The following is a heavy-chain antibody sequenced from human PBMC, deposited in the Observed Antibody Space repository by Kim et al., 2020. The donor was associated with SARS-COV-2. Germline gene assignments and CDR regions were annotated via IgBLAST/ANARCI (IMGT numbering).Heavy chain of an antibody. J-gene: IGHJ6*02. CDR3: AKDYIAWDV. Sequence: GGSTYSADSLKGRFTSSRNNSKNTLSLQMNSLRLEDTAVYYCAKDYIAWDVWGQGTTVIVSS. D-gene: IGHD3-10*01. V-gene: IGHV3-23*01. CDR2: GGST.